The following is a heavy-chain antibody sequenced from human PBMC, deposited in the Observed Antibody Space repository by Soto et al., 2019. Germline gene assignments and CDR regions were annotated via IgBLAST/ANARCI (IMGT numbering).Heavy chain of an antibody. D-gene: IGHD2-2*01. CDR2: IYYSGST. V-gene: IGHV4-39*01. J-gene: IGHJ6*02. CDR3: TSHSRYCSRTSCHDYGMDD. CDR1: GGSISSSSYY. Sequence: QMQLQESGPGLVKPSETLSLTCTVSGGSISSSSYYWGWLRQPPGKGLEWMGSIYYSGSTYYNPSLKSRVNISVNTSKNQNSPKVSSVTDADTAVYYCTSHSRYCSRTSCHDYGMDDWGQGTTVTVSS.